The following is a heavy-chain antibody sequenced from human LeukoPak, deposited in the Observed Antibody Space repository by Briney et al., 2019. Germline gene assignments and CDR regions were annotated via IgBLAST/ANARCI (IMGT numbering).Heavy chain of an antibody. J-gene: IGHJ4*02. CDR3: ARDSSSADFDY. D-gene: IGHD6-6*01. CDR1: GFTFSSYA. Sequence: GGSLRLTCAASGFTFSSYAMHWVRQAPGKGLEWVAVISYDGSNKYYADSVKGRFTISRDNSKNTLYLQMNSLRAEDTAVYYCARDSSSADFDYWGQGTLVTVSS. V-gene: IGHV3-30-3*01. CDR2: ISYDGSNK.